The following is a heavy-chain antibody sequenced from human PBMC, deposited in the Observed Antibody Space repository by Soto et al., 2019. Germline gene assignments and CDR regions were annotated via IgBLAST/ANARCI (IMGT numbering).Heavy chain of an antibody. CDR2: INPNSGGT. D-gene: IGHD2-8*01. CDR3: AGTAQGYCTNGVCYRDYYYGMDV. Sequence: ASVKVSCKASGYTFTGYYMHWVRQAPGQGLEWMGWINPNSGGTNYAQKFQGRVTMTRDTSISTAYMELSRLRSDDTAVYYCAGTAQGYCTNGVCYRDYYYGMDVWGQGTTVTVSS. V-gene: IGHV1-2*02. CDR1: GYTFTGYY. J-gene: IGHJ6*02.